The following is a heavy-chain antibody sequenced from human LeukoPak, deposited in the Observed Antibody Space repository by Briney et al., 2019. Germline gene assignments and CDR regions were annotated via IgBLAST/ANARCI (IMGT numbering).Heavy chain of an antibody. V-gene: IGHV3-33*01. Sequence: PGGSLRLSCAASGFTFSSYGMHWVRQAPGKGLEWVAVIWYDGSNKYYADSVKGRFTISRDNSKNTLYLQMNSLRAEDTAVYYCARDEQWLGAAFDIWGQGTMVTVSS. CDR3: ARDEQWLGAAFDI. J-gene: IGHJ3*02. D-gene: IGHD6-19*01. CDR1: GFTFSSYG. CDR2: IWYDGSNK.